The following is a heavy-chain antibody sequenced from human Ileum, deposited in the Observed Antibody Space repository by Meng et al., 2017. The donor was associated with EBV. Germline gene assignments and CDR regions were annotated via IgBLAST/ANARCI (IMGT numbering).Heavy chain of an antibody. D-gene: IGHD1-26*01. Sequence: VHLHQPGPGLVRPSETLSLTCTVSGASVTSSGYYWSWLRQSPGKGLEWLGYVNYNGDSTYNPSLKSRVTIFIDTSKKQFYLNLTSATAADTAIYYCARDLRVGGAFDYWGQGTLVTVSS. J-gene: IGHJ4*02. V-gene: IGHV4-61*08. CDR2: VNYNGDS. CDR3: ARDLRVGGAFDY. CDR1: GASVTSSGYY.